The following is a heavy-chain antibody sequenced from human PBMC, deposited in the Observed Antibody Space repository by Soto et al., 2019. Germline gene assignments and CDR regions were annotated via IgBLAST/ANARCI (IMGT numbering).Heavy chain of an antibody. CDR1: GYTFTSYG. D-gene: IGHD3-22*01. J-gene: IGHJ4*02. CDR2: ISAYNGNT. V-gene: IGHV1-18*01. Sequence: ASVKVSCKASGYTFTSYGISWVRQAPGQGLEWMGWISAYNGNTKYAQKLQGRVTMTTDTSTSTAYMELRSLRSDDTAVYYCAREDTADYYDSSGYFYWGQGTLVTVSS. CDR3: AREDTADYYDSSGYFY.